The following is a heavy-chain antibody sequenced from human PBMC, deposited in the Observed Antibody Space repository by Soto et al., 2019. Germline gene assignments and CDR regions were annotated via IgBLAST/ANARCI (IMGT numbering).Heavy chain of an antibody. J-gene: IGHJ5*02. CDR1: GGSISRGGYY. V-gene: IGHV4-31*03. CDR2: IYYSGST. CDR3: ARSVFP. Sequence: QVQLQESGPGLVKPSQTLSLTCTVSGGSISRGGYYWTWIRQHPGKGLEWIGYIYYSGSTYYNPPRKRRRTRAPDTSKNQFSRKLSSVTAADTAVYYCARSVFPWGQGTLVTVSS.